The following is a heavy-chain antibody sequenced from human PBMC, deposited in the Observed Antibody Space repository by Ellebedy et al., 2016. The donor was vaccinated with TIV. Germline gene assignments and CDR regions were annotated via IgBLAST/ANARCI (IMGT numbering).Heavy chain of an antibody. CDR3: ARPLDSGYDSAYFDY. CDR1: GYPFTGYD. J-gene: IGHJ4*02. CDR2: ISTHNGNT. Sequence: ASVKVSCXASGYPFTGYDITWVRQAPGQGLEWTGWISTHNGNTNFAQSFQGRVTMNTDTSTNTVYMELRGLRYDDTAVYYCARPLDSGYDSAYFDYWGQGTLVTVSS. D-gene: IGHD5-12*01. V-gene: IGHV1-18*01.